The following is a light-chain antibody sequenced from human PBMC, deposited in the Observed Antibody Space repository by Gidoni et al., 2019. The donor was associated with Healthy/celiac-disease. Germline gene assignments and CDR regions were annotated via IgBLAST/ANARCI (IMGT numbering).Light chain of an antibody. CDR3: QSADSSGTYNGYV. V-gene: IGLV3-25*03. Sequence: SYELTQPPSVSVSPGQTARITCSGDALPKQYAYWYQQKPGQAPVLVIYKDSERPSGIPERFSGSSSGTTVTLTISGVQAEDEADYYCQSADSSGTYNGYVFGTGTKVTVL. CDR2: KDS. CDR1: ALPKQY. J-gene: IGLJ1*01.